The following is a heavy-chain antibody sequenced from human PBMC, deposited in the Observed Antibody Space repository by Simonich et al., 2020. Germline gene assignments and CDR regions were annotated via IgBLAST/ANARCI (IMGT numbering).Heavy chain of an antibody. CDR3: ARHLQLGPFDY. D-gene: IGHD1-1*01. CDR1: GGSFSGYY. J-gene: IGHJ4*02. Sequence: QVQLHQWGAVLLKPSETLSLTCAYYGGSFSGYYWSWIRQPPGKGLEWIGEKNNSGSTNDNPSLKGRVTISVDTSKNQFSLKLSSVTAADTAVYYCARHLQLGPFDYWGQGTLVTVSS. V-gene: IGHV4-34*01. CDR2: KNNSGST.